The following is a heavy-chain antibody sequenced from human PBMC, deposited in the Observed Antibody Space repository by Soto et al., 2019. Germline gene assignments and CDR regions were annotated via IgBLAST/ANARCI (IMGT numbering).Heavy chain of an antibody. J-gene: IGHJ4*02. CDR2: MYWDDDK. Sequence: QITLKESGPTLVRPTQTLTLTCTFSGFSLSSSGVGVGWIRQPPGKALEWLALMYWDDDKRYRPSLKSRLTITKDASKSQVVLTLTELDTVDTGTYYCARGGGTTYDCPFFDYWGQGTLVTGSS. D-gene: IGHD3-3*01. CDR1: GFSLSSSGVG. CDR3: ARGGGTTYDCPFFDY. V-gene: IGHV2-5*02.